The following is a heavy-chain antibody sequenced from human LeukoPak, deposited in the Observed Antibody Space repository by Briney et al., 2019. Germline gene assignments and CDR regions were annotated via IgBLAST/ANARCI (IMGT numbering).Heavy chain of an antibody. D-gene: IGHD5-12*01. CDR3: AKGRGYSGYDFFDY. Sequence: GGSLRLSCAASGFTFSNYWMSWVRQAPGKGLEWVANIKPDGSEKYYVDSLKGRFTISRDNAKNSLYLQMNSLRAEDTAMYYCAKGRGYSGYDFFDYWGQGTLVTVSS. CDR2: IKPDGSEK. J-gene: IGHJ4*02. V-gene: IGHV3-7*05. CDR1: GFTFSNYW.